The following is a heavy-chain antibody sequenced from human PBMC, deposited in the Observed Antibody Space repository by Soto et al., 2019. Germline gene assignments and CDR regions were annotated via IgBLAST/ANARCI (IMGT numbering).Heavy chain of an antibody. J-gene: IGHJ4*02. D-gene: IGHD4-17*01. CDR2: IWYDGSNK. CDR1: GFTFSSYG. Sequence: PGGSLRLSCAASGFTFSSYGMHWVRQAPGKGLEWVAVIWYDGSNKYYADSVKGRFTISRDNSKNTLYLQMNSLRAEDTAVYYCARDHRGVTVTPDYWGQGTLVTVSS. CDR3: ARDHRGVTVTPDY. V-gene: IGHV3-33*01.